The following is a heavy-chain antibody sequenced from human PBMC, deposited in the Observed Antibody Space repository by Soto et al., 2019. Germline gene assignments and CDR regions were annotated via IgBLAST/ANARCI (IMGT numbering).Heavy chain of an antibody. CDR1: GFTFSSYA. D-gene: IGHD4-17*01. J-gene: IGHJ4*02. CDR2: IKQDGSEK. V-gene: IGHV3-7*04. CDR3: ARYHFGDYAFDS. Sequence: PGGSLRLSCASSGFTFSSYAMSLVRQAPGKGLEWVANIKQDGSEKHYVDSVEGRFTISRDNAKNSLYLQMNSLVVEDTATYYCARYHFGDYAFDSWGQGTPVTVSS.